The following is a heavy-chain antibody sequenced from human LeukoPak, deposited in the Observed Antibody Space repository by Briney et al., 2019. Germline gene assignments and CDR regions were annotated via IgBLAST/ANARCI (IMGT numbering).Heavy chain of an antibody. Sequence: GGSLRLSCAASEFTFSSHQMCWVRQALGKGLERVAKITQDGSEKYYMDSVKGRFIISRDNGKNSLYLQMNSLRVEETAVYYCARDWRQDNAFDLWGQGTMVTVSS. CDR2: ITQDGSEK. V-gene: IGHV3-7*01. D-gene: IGHD2-15*01. J-gene: IGHJ3*01. CDR1: EFTFSSHQ. CDR3: ARDWRQDNAFDL.